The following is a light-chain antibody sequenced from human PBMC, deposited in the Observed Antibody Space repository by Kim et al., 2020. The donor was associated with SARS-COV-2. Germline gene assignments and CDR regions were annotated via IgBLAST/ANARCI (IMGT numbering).Light chain of an antibody. Sequence: ALGQTVTVTCQGDSLRGYYASWFRQKSGQAPIRVIYGDKTPPSGITDRFSGSGSGNTASLTITGAQAEDEADYYCNSRDSSGNHVLFGGGTQLTVL. CDR2: GDK. CDR3: NSRDSSGNHVL. CDR1: SLRGYY. V-gene: IGLV3-19*01. J-gene: IGLJ3*02.